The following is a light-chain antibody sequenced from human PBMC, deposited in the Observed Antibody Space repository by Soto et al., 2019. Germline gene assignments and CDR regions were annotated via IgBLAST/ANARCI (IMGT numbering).Light chain of an antibody. Sequence: DIQMTQSPSSMSASVGDRVTITCRASQDIGSQLGWYQQKPGKAPKLLIHAASTLQRGVPFRFSGSGSRTEFTLTISSLQSEDFATYYCQQVKTFPRTFGQGTKVEIE. CDR1: QDIGSQ. J-gene: IGKJ1*01. CDR2: AAS. V-gene: IGKV1-12*01. CDR3: QQVKTFPRT.